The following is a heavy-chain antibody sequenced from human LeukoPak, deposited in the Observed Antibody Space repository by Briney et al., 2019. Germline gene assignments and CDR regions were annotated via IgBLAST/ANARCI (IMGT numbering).Heavy chain of an antibody. J-gene: IGHJ4*02. CDR1: GGSLSGYY. CDR2: IHHSGST. D-gene: IGHD3-9*01. V-gene: IGHV4-34*01. CDR3: ARSGRYFETQ. Sequence: SETLSLTCAVYGGSLSGYYWSWIRQPPGKGLEWIGEIHHSGSTNYNASLKSRVTISVDTSKNQFSLKLSSVTAADAAVYYCARSGRYFETQWGQGTLVTVSS.